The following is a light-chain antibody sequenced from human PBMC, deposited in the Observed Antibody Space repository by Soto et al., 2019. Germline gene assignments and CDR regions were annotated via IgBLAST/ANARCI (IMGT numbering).Light chain of an antibody. J-gene: IGKJ4*01. Sequence: DIVMTQSPLSLPVTPGEPASISCRSSQSLLHSNGYNYLDWYLQKSGQSPQLLIYLGSNRASGVPDRFSGSGSGTDFTLKISRVEAEDVGVYYCMQALQTPLTFGGGTKVEIE. V-gene: IGKV2-28*01. CDR2: LGS. CDR3: MQALQTPLT. CDR1: QSLLHSNGYNY.